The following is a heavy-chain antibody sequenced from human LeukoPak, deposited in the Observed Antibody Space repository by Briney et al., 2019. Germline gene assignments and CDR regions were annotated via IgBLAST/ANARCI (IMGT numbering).Heavy chain of an antibody. V-gene: IGHV5-51*01. Sequence: GESLKISCKGSGYSFTDYWIGWVRQMPGKGLQWMGIIYPGDSDTRYSPSFQGQVTISADKSISTAYLQWSSLKASDTAIYFCARRIGGYYIDYWGQGTLVSVSS. J-gene: IGHJ4*02. D-gene: IGHD4-23*01. CDR1: GYSFTDYW. CDR2: IYPGDSDT. CDR3: ARRIGGYYIDY.